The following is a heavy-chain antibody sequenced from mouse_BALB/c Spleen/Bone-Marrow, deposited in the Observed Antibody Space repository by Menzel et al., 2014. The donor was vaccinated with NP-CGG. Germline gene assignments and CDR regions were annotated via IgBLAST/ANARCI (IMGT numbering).Heavy chain of an antibody. V-gene: IGHV1S34*01. CDR2: ISCYNGAT. D-gene: IGHD2-1*01. CDR3: ASDYGNLYYFDY. Sequence: LVKIGASVKISCKASGYSFTGYYMHWVKQSHGKSLEWIGYISCYNGATSYNQKFKGKATFTVDTSSSTAYMQFNSLTSEDSAVYYWASDYGNLYYFDYWGQGTTLPVSS. CDR1: GYSFTGYY. J-gene: IGHJ2*01.